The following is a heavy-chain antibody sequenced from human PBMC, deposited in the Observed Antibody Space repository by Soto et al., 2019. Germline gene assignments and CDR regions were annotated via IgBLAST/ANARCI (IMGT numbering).Heavy chain of an antibody. CDR3: VRGGGEMANPPPYLY. J-gene: IGHJ4*02. V-gene: IGHV1-69*06. CDR2: VIPMFLKP. Sequence: KVSCKASGGTFDTYAISWVRQAPGQGLEWMGGVIPMFLKPNYAQKFKGRVTITAVKSTNTVYMEMISLMSEDTAVYYCVRGGGEMANPPPYLYWGQGTQVTVSS. CDR1: GGTFDTYA. D-gene: IGHD3-16*01.